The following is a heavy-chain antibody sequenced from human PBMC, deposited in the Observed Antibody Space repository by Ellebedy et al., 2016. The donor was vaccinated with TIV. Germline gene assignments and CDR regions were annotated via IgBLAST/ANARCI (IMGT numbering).Heavy chain of an antibody. J-gene: IGHJ3*02. V-gene: IGHV3-23*01. CDR2: VSNSGDST. Sequence: GESLKISCAASGFTFTNYAMNWVRQAPGKGLEGVSAVSNSGDSTYYADSVKGRFTISRDNSKNTLYLQMNSLTAEDTAVYYCATGAYDIWGQGTMVMVSS. CDR3: ATGAYDI. CDR1: GFTFTNYA.